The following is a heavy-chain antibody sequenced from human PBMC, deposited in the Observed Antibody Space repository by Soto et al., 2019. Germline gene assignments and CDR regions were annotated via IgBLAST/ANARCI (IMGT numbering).Heavy chain of an antibody. D-gene: IGHD5-12*01. CDR1: GFTFSSYG. CDR3: AKDREQWLIPSYKASFDS. CDR2: VWYDGTNK. Sequence: QVQLVESGGGVVQPRNSLRLSCTASGFTFSSYGMHWVRQAPGKRLEWVGIVWYDGTNKYYSDSVKGRFTISRDNSKNVLYLQMSSLRAEDTAVYFCAKDREQWLIPSYKASFDSWGQGTLVTVSS. V-gene: IGHV3-33*06. J-gene: IGHJ4*02.